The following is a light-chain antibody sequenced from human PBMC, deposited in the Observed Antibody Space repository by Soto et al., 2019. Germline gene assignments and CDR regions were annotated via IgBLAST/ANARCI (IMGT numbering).Light chain of an antibody. J-gene: IGLJ3*02. CDR2: EVN. CDR3: LSYTSANTRV. CDR1: SSDVGGYNY. V-gene: IGLV2-14*01. Sequence: QSALAQPASVSGSPGQSITISCTGTSSDVGGYNYVAWYQQHPGKAPKLIIYEVNNRPSGVSNRFSGSKSGNTASLTISGLQPEDEADYYCLSYTSANTRVFGGGTKLTVL.